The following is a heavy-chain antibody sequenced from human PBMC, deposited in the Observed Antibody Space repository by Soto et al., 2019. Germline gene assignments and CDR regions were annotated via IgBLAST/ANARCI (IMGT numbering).Heavy chain of an antibody. Sequence: HVQLVESGGGVVQPGRSLRLSCAASGFTFSTYAMHWVRQAPGKGLEWVAVISYDGSNKHYADSVKGRFTISRDNSKNTLYLQMNSLRAEDTAVYYCARPPVIDIVVPPDYLGQGTLVTGSS. CDR2: ISYDGSNK. J-gene: IGHJ4*02. V-gene: IGHV3-30*04. CDR3: ARPPVIDIVVPPDY. D-gene: IGHD2-15*01. CDR1: GFTFSTYA.